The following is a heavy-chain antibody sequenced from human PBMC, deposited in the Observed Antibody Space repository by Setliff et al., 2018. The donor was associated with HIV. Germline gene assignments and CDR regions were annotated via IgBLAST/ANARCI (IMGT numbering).Heavy chain of an antibody. J-gene: IGHJ3*01. CDR3: ARDRSPRGDGPSYYFAWALDL. CDR1: GFTFDTYW. D-gene: IGHD2-21*01. Sequence: GGSLRLSCAASGFTFDTYWMHWVRQAPGKGLEWVSRVNSDESEKYYVDSVRCRFTISRDNARNSLFLQMNNLRADDTAVYYCARDRSPRGDGPSYYFAWALDLWGQGTMVTVSS. V-gene: IGHV3-74*01. CDR2: VNSDESEK.